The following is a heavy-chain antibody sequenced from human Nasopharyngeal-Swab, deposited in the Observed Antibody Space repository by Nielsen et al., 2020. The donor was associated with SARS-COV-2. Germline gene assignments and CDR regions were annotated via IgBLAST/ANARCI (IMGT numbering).Heavy chain of an antibody. J-gene: IGHJ6*02. CDR2: IRSDSSSS. V-gene: IGHV3-48*04. CDR3: ARDGLDYDFWSAYFMDV. D-gene: IGHD3-3*01. CDR1: GFTFSTYS. Sequence: GGSLRLSCAASGFTFSTYSMNWIRQAPGKGLEWIASIRSDSSSSYYADSVKGRFTVSRDNAQKSLYLQINSLRAEDTAVYYCARDGLDYDFWSAYFMDVWGQGTTVTGLL.